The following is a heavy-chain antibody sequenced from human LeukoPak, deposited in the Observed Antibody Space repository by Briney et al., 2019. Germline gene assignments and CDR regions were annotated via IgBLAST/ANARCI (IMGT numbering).Heavy chain of an antibody. CDR3: ARVEMTPAPFWSGYYLPDYYMDV. J-gene: IGHJ6*03. V-gene: IGHV4-39*07. Sequence: SETLSLTCTVSGGSISSSSYYWGWIRQPPGKGLEWIGSIYYSGSTYYNPSLKSRVTISVDTSKNQFSLKLSSVTAADTAVYYCARVEMTPAPFWSGYYLPDYYMDVWGKGTTVTVSX. CDR1: GGSISSSSYY. CDR2: IYYSGST. D-gene: IGHD3-3*01.